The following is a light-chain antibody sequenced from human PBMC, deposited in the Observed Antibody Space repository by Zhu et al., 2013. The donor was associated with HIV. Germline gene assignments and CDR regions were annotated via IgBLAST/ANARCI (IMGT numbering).Light chain of an antibody. Sequence: EIVMTQSPSTLSASVGDRVTITCRASERISDGLAWYQQKPGKAPNFLIFKASTLESGVPSRFSGSGSGTEFTLTITSLQPEDFATYYCQQVNSYPLTLGGGTKVEI. J-gene: IGKJ4*01. CDR2: KAS. V-gene: IGKV1-5*03. CDR3: QQVNSYPLT. CDR1: ERISDG.